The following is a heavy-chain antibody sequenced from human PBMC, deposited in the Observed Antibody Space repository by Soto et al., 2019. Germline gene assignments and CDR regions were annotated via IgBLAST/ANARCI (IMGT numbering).Heavy chain of an antibody. CDR3: ARDVAGTDDY. Sequence: ASVKVSCKASGYTFTSYYMHWVRQAPGQGLEWMGIINPSGGSTSYAQKFQGRVTITADESTSTAYMELSSLRSEDTAVYYCARDVAGTDDYWGQGTLVTVSS. D-gene: IGHD6-19*01. J-gene: IGHJ4*02. V-gene: IGHV1-46*01. CDR2: INPSGGST. CDR1: GYTFTSYY.